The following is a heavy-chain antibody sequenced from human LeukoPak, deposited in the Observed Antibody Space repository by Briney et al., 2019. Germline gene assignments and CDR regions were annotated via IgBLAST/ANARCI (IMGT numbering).Heavy chain of an antibody. V-gene: IGHV3-48*01. CDR1: GFAFRNYN. J-gene: IGHJ4*02. CDR2: ISGGTGTI. CDR3: AFSGTYRVY. Sequence: PGGSLRLSCAASGFAFRNYNMNWVRQAPGKGLEWVSYISGGTGTIYYADSVKGRFTISRDNARDSLYLQMNSLRAEATAVYYCAFSGTYRVYWGQGTLLTVSS. D-gene: IGHD1/OR15-1a*01.